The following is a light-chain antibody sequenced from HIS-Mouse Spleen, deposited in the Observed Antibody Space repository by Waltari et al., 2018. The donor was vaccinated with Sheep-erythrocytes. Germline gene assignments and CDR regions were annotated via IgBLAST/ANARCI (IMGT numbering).Light chain of an antibody. CDR1: QSVSSN. V-gene: IGKV3-15*01. Sequence: EIVMTQSPATLSVSPGERATLSCRASQSVSSNFAWYQQKPGQAPRLLIYGASTRATVIPARFSGSGSGTEFTLTISSLQSEDFAVYYCQQYNNWPRTFGQGTKVEIK. CDR2: GAS. CDR3: QQYNNWPRT. J-gene: IGKJ1*01.